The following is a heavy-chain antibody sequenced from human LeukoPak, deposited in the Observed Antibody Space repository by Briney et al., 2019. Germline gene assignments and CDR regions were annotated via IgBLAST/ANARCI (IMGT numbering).Heavy chain of an antibody. CDR2: ISAYNGNT. CDR1: GYTFTSYG. V-gene: IGHV1-18*01. CDR3: ARGYYDFWSGYPHNWFDP. J-gene: IGHJ5*02. Sequence: ASVKVSCKASGYTFTSYGISWVRQAPGQGLEWMGWISAYNGNTNYAQKLQGRVTMATDTSTSTAYMELRSLRSDDTAVYYCARGYYDFWSGYPHNWFDPWGQGTLVTVSS. D-gene: IGHD3-3*01.